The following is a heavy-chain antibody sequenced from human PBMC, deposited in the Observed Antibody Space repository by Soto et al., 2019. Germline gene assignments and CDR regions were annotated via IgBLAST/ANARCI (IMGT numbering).Heavy chain of an antibody. D-gene: IGHD3-22*01. CDR1: GYTFTSCA. J-gene: IGHJ4*02. CDR3: ARDFSMVVVAPGY. Sequence: ASVKFSCKASGYTFTSCAMHWVRQAPGQRLECMGWINAGNGNTKYXXKVQGRVXXTRDTAASTAXMELSXGRSEDTAVYYCARDFSMVVVAPGYCGQGTLVTXSX. V-gene: IGHV1-3*01. CDR2: INAGNGNT.